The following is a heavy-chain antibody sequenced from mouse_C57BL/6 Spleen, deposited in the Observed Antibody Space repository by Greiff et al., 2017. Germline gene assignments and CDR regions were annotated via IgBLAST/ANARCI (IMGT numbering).Heavy chain of an antibody. CDR2: INPYNGGT. J-gene: IGHJ4*01. D-gene: IGHD4-1*01. CDR3: ARRSLTGDAMDY. V-gene: IGHV1-19*01. Sequence: VQLQQSGPVLVKPGASVKMSCTASGYTFTDYYMNWVKQSHGKSLEWIGVINPYNGGTSYNQKFKGKATLTVDTSSSTAYMELNSLTSEDSAVYYCARRSLTGDAMDYWGQGTSVTVSS. CDR1: GYTFTDYY.